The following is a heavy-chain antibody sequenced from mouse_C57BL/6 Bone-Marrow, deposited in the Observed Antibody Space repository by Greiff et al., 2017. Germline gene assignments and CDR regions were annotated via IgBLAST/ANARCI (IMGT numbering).Heavy chain of an antibody. CDR2: IHPSDSDT. J-gene: IGHJ2*01. V-gene: IGHV1-74*01. CDR3: AKLGPYYGNYESFFDY. D-gene: IGHD2-10*01. CDR1: GYTFTSYW. Sequence: VQLQQPGAELVKPGASVKVSCKASGYTFTSYWMHWVKQRPGQGLEWIGRIHPSDSDTNYTQKFTGKATLTVDKSSCKASMQLSSLTSEDSAVYYCAKLGPYYGNYESFFDYWGQGTTLTVSS.